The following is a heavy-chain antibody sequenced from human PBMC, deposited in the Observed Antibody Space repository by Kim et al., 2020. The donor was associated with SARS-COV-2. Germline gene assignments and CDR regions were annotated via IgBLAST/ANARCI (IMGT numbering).Heavy chain of an antibody. CDR1: GGSISSSNYN. CDR3: ARAGRVLYQVPAMGAFDV. V-gene: IGHV4-39*01. D-gene: IGHD2-2*01. CDR2: IYYSGTT. Sequence: SETLSLTCTVSGGSISSSNYNWGWIRQSPGKGLEWIGSIYYSGTTYNNPPLKSRVTIFVDTSKNQFSLKLSSVTAADAAVYYCARAGRVLYQVPAMGAFDVWGQGTMVTVSS. J-gene: IGHJ3*01.